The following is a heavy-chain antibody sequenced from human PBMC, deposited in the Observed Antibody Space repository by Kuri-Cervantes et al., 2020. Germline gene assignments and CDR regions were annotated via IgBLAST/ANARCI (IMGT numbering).Heavy chain of an antibody. J-gene: IGHJ4*02. CDR2: MNPNSGNT. Sequence: ASVKVSCKASGYTFTSYDFNWVRQATGQGLEWMGWMNPNSGNTGYAQKFQGGVTMTRNTSISTAYMELSSLRSEDTAVYYCARDPGHWNHVQADYWGQGTLVTVSS. CDR1: GYTFTSYD. CDR3: ARDPGHWNHVQADY. D-gene: IGHD1-1*01. V-gene: IGHV1-8*01.